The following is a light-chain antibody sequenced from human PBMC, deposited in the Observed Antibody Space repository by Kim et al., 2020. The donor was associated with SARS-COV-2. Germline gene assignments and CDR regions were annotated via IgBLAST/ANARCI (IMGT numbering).Light chain of an antibody. V-gene: IGLV2-11*03. CDR1: NSDVGAYNY. Sequence: GQSVTISCTGTNSDVGAYNYVSWYQQHPGKAPKLIIYDVSKWPSGVPDRFSGSKSDNTASLTISGLQTEDEGHYYCCSYAGSYTLVFGGGTKVTVL. CDR2: DVS. CDR3: CSYAGSYTLV. J-gene: IGLJ2*01.